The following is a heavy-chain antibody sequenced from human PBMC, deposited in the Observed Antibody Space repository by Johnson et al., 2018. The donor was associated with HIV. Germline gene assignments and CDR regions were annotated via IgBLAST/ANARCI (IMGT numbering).Heavy chain of an antibody. V-gene: IGHV3-11*04. CDR2: ISSSGSSI. CDR1: GFTFSNAW. CDR3: ARERVQDKSGLDAFDF. J-gene: IGHJ3*01. Sequence: QVQLVESGGGLVKPGGSLRLSCAASGFTFSNAWMSWVRQAPGKGLEWVSYISSSGSSIFYADSVKGRFTISRDNSKNTLFLQMGRLRTEDKAVYYCARERVQDKSGLDAFDFWGQGTMVTVSS. D-gene: IGHD3-3*01.